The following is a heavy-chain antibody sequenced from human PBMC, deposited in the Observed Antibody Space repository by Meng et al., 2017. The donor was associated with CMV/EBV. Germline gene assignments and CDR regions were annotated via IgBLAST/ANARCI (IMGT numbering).Heavy chain of an antibody. CDR3: ARAALAAAGAGCDY. J-gene: IGHJ4*02. Sequence: GSLRLSCAVYGGSCSGYYWSWIRQPPGKGLEWIGEIYHSGSTNYNPSLKSRVTISVDTSKNQFSLKLSSVTAADTAVYYCARAALAAAGAGCDYWGQGTRVTVSS. V-gene: IGHV4-34*01. D-gene: IGHD6-13*01. CDR1: GGSCSGYY. CDR2: IYHSGST.